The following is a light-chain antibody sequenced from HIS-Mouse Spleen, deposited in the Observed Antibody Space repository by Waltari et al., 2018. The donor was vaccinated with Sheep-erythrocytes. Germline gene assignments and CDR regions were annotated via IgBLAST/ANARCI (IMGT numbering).Light chain of an antibody. V-gene: IGLV2-11*01. CDR1: SSDVGGYNY. Sequence: QSALTQPRSVSGSPGQSVTISCTGTSSDVGGYNYVSWYQQQPGKAPKLMIYDVSKRPSGVPDRCSCSNAGNTASLTISGLQAEDEADYYCCSYAGSYNHVFATGTKVTVL. CDR3: CSYAGSYNHV. J-gene: IGLJ1*01. CDR2: DVS.